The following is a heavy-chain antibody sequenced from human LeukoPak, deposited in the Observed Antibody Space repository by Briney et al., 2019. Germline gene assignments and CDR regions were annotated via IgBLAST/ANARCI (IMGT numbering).Heavy chain of an antibody. D-gene: IGHD2-2*01. Sequence: ASVKVSCKASGYTFTSYGISWVRQAPGQGLEWMGWISAYNGNTKYAQKFQGRVTMTTDTSTSTAHMELRSLRSDDTAVYYCATYYCSTTSCYPYFFDYWGQGTLVTVSS. J-gene: IGHJ4*02. CDR3: ATYYCSTTSCYPYFFDY. CDR1: GYTFTSYG. V-gene: IGHV1-18*01. CDR2: ISAYNGNT.